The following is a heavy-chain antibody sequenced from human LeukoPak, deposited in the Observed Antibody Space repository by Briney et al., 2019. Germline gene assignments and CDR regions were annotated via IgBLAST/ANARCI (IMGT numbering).Heavy chain of an antibody. CDR3: ARRRIAARRENWFDP. D-gene: IGHD6-6*01. CDR2: INHSGST. J-gene: IGHJ5*02. Sequence: PSETLSLTCAVYGGSFSGYYWSWIRQPPGKGLEWIGEINHSGSTNYNPSLKSRVTISVDTSKNQFSLKLSSVTAADTAVYYCARRRIAARRENWFDPWGQGTLVTVSS. CDR1: GGSFSGYY. V-gene: IGHV4-34*01.